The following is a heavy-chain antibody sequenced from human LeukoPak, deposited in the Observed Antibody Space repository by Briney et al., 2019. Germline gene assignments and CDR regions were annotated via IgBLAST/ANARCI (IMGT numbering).Heavy chain of an antibody. CDR2: ISYDGSNK. D-gene: IGHD3-22*01. Sequence: GGSLRLSCAASGFTFSSYGMHWARQAPGKGLEWVAVISYDGSNKYYADSVKGRFTISRDNSKNTLYLQMNSLRAEDTAVYYCAKDDSSGYYHPFDYWGQGTLVTVSS. CDR1: GFTFSSYG. CDR3: AKDDSSGYYHPFDY. V-gene: IGHV3-30*18. J-gene: IGHJ4*02.